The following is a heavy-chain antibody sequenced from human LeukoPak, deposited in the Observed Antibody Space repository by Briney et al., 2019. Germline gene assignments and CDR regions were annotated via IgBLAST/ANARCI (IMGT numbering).Heavy chain of an antibody. CDR2: INWNGGRT. D-gene: IGHD3-10*01. Sequence: PGGSLRLSCAASGFSFDDYGMSWVRQAPGKGLEWVSGINWNGGRTGNVDSVKGRFTISRDNAKNSLYLQMNSLRAEDTALYYCARGVRSGSYYTAPFGFYGMDVWGQGTTVTVSS. CDR1: GFSFDDYG. V-gene: IGHV3-20*04. CDR3: ARGVRSGSYYTAPFGFYGMDV. J-gene: IGHJ6*02.